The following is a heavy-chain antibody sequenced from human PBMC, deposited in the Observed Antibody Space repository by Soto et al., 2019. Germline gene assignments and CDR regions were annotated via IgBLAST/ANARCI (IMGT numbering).Heavy chain of an antibody. CDR2: ISAYNADT. CDR1: GYTFTNYD. CDR3: ARDRSSSDL. J-gene: IGHJ4*02. D-gene: IGHD6-13*01. Sequence: QVQLVQSGAEVKKPGASVKVFCKASGYTFTNYDISWVRQAPGQGLEWMGWISAYNADTNYAQKFQDRVTMTTDISTSTAYMELRSLRSDDTALYYCARDRSSSDLWGQGTLVTVSS. V-gene: IGHV1-18*01.